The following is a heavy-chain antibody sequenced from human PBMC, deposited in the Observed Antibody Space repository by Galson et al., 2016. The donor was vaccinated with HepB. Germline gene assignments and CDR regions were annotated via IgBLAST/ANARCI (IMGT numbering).Heavy chain of an antibody. V-gene: IGHV4-4*02. CDR3: GRILDYWYGVDV. Sequence: ETLSLTCGVSDGSISNSHWWTWVRQPPGKGLEWIGEIYHSGPTNYNPSLQSRVTISIDRSKNQFSLKLTSVTAADTAIYYCGRILDYWYGVDVWGKGTTVTVSS. D-gene: IGHD4/OR15-4a*01. J-gene: IGHJ6*04. CDR1: DGSISNSHW. CDR2: IYHSGPT.